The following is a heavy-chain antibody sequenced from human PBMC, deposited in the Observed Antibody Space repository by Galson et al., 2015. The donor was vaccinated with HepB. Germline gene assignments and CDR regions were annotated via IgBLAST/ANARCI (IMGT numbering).Heavy chain of an antibody. D-gene: IGHD2-2*01. CDR1: GFTFSSYA. CDR2: SSGSGGST. V-gene: IGHV3-23*01. CDR3: AKDNIVVVPAEQGFDP. Sequence: SLRLSCAASGFTFSSYAMSWVRQAPGKGLEWVSASSGSGGSTYYADSVKGRFTISRDNSKNTLYLQMNSLRAEDTAVYYCAKDNIVVVPAEQGFDPWGQGTLVTVSS. J-gene: IGHJ5*02.